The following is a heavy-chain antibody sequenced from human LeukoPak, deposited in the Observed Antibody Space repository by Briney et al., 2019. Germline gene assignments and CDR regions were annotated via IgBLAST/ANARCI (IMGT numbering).Heavy chain of an antibody. CDR3: ARVGPEPY. CDR1: GYPFRNYD. V-gene: IGHV1-46*01. Sequence: ASVKVSCKTSGYPFRNYDINWVRQAPGQGLEWMGIINPSGGSTSYAQKFQGRVTMTRDMSTSTVYMELSSLRSEDTAVYYCARVGPEPYWGQGTLVTVSS. D-gene: IGHD1-14*01. CDR2: INPSGGST. J-gene: IGHJ4*02.